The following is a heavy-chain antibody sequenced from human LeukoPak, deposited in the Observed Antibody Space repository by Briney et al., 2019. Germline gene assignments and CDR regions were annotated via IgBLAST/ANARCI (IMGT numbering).Heavy chain of an antibody. CDR1: GGTFSSYA. Sequence: ASVKVSCKASGGTFSSYAISWVRQAPGQGLEWMGGIIPIFGTANYAQKFQGRVTITADESTSTAYMELSSLRSEDTAVYYCARDLRHGGYYFDYWGQGTLVTVSS. V-gene: IGHV1-69*13. J-gene: IGHJ4*02. D-gene: IGHD4-23*01. CDR2: IIPIFGTA. CDR3: ARDLRHGGYYFDY.